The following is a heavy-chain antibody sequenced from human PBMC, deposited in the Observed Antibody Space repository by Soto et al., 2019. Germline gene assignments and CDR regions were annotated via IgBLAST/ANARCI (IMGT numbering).Heavy chain of an antibody. V-gene: IGHV4-31*03. J-gene: IGHJ5*02. CDR2: VYYGGNT. D-gene: IGHD1-26*01. CDR3: ARDPSGSRYFYHL. CDR1: GASISSGGYY. Sequence: SETLSLTCTVSGASISSGGYYWTWIRQYPGKGLEWIGYVYYGGNTNFNPSLRSRVAMSVDRSKNQFSLELKSVTVADTAVYYCARDPSGSRYFYHLWGRGTLFTVSS.